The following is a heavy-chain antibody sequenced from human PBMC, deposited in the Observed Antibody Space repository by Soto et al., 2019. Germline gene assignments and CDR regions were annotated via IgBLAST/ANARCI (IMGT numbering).Heavy chain of an antibody. CDR2: ISAYNGNT. V-gene: IGHV1-18*01. Sequence: QVPLVQSGAEVKKPGASVKVSCKASGYTFTSYGISWVRQAPGQGLEWMGWISAYNGNTNYAQKLQGRVTMTTDTSTSTAYMELRSLRSDDTAVYYCARDQTYCSGGSCYQNPVDFDYWGQGTLVTVSS. J-gene: IGHJ4*02. CDR1: GYTFTSYG. CDR3: ARDQTYCSGGSCYQNPVDFDY. D-gene: IGHD2-15*01.